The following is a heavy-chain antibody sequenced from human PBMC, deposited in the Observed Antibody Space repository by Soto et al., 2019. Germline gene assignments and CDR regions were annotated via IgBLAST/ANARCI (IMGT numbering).Heavy chain of an antibody. D-gene: IGHD3-10*01. J-gene: IGHJ3*01. Sequence: EVQLLGSGGGLVQPGGSLRLSCAASGFTFNSYAMHWVRQAPGKGLEWVSGISGFSAGSASTYFADSVKGRFIISRDNSNNTLYLQMNNLRAEDTALYYCARVPLFFGLDAFDSWGHGTLVTVSS. CDR1: GFTFNSYA. CDR2: ISGFSAGSAST. V-gene: IGHV3-23*01. CDR3: ARVPLFFGLDAFDS.